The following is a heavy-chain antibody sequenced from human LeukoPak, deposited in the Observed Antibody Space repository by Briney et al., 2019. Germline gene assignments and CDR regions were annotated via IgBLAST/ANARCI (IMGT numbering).Heavy chain of an antibody. J-gene: IGHJ4*02. D-gene: IGHD2-15*01. V-gene: IGHV3-23*01. CDR2: ISGSGGST. Sequence: PGESLRLSCAASGFTVSIYAISGVRQAPVRGLDWVSAISGSGGSTYYADSVKGRFTISRDNSKNTLYLQMNSLRAEDTAVYYCAKVALVGWWSDYWGQGTLVTVSS. CDR3: AKVALVGWWSDY. CDR1: GFTVSIYA.